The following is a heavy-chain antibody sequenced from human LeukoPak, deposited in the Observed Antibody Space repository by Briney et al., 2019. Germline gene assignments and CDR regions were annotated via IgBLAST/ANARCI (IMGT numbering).Heavy chain of an antibody. V-gene: IGHV4-38-2*02. D-gene: IGHD3-10*01. CDR1: GYSISSGYY. Sequence: SETLSLTCTVSGYSISSGYYWSWILQPPGKGLEWIGEINHSGSTNYNPSLKSRVTISVDTSKNQFSLKLSSVTAADTAVYYCAKDHSNALLRFGEVIRKSRDGYFDYWGQGTLVTVSS. CDR2: INHSGST. CDR3: AKDHSNALLRFGEVIRKSRDGYFDY. J-gene: IGHJ4*02.